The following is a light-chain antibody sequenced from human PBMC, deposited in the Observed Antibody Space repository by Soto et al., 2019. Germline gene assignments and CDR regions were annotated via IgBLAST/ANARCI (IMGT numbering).Light chain of an antibody. Sequence: EIVFTQSPGTLSLSPGERATLSCRASQSVSNTYLAWYPQRPGQAPRLLINDASRRATGIPDRFSGSGSGADFTLTISSLEPEDFAVYYCQQRSSWPITFGQGTRLEIK. CDR3: QQRSSWPIT. V-gene: IGKV3D-20*02. CDR2: DAS. J-gene: IGKJ5*01. CDR1: QSVSNTY.